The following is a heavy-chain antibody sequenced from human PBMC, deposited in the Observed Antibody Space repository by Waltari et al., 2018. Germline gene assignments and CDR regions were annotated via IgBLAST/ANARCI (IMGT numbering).Heavy chain of an antibody. D-gene: IGHD3-22*01. CDR2: IKQDGIEK. J-gene: IGHJ4*02. V-gene: IGHV3-7*01. CDR1: GFTFSSYW. Sequence: EVQLVESGGGLVQPGGSLRLSCAASGFTFSSYWMSWVRQAPGKGLEWVANIKQDGIEKYYVDSVKGRFTISRDNAKNSLYPQMNSLRAEDTAVYYCARPRSMYYYDSSGYFDYWGQGTLVTVSS. CDR3: ARPRSMYYYDSSGYFDY.